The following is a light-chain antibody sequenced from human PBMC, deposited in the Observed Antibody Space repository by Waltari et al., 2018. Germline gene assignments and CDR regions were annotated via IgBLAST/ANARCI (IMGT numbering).Light chain of an antibody. Sequence: DIQMTQSPSTLSASVGDRVTITCRASQSISSWLAWYQQKPGKAPKLLIYKASSLESGVPSWFSVSGSVTEFTLTISSLQPDDFATYYCQQYNSYWTFGQGTKVEIK. CDR3: QQYNSYWT. V-gene: IGKV1-5*03. CDR2: KAS. J-gene: IGKJ1*01. CDR1: QSISSW.